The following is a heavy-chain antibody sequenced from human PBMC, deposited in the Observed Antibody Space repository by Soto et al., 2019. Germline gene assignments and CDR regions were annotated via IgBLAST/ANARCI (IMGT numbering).Heavy chain of an antibody. CDR2: IYYSGST. CDR3: ARRYGASFDY. Sequence: QVQLQESGPGLVKPSETLSLTCTVSGGSISSSYWSWIRPPPGKGLEWIGYIYYSGSTNYNPSLKSRVTISVDTSKNQFSLKLSSVTAADTAVYYCARRYGASFDYWCQGTLVTVSS. CDR1: GGSISSSY. D-gene: IGHD4-17*01. V-gene: IGHV4-59*01. J-gene: IGHJ4*02.